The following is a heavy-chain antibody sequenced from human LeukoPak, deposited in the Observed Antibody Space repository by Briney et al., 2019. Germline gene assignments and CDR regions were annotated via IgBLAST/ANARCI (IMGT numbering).Heavy chain of an antibody. CDR2: IKQDGSEK. Sequence: PGGSLRLSCAASGFTFSSYWMSWVRQAPGKGLEWVANIKQDGSEKYYVDSVKGRFTISRDNAKNSLYLQMNSLRAEDTAVYYCARDLAAAEPHFDYWGQGTLVTVSS. CDR3: ARDLAAAEPHFDY. V-gene: IGHV3-7*01. J-gene: IGHJ4*02. D-gene: IGHD6-13*01. CDR1: GFTFSSYW.